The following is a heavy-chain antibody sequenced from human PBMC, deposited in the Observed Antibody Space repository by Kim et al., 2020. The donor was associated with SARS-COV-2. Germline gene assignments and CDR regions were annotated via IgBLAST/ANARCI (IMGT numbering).Heavy chain of an antibody. J-gene: IGHJ1*01. CDR1: GFTFSSYA. CDR3: AKDADSSSWYVEYFQH. D-gene: IGHD6-13*01. Sequence: GGSLRLSCAASGFTFSSYAMSWVRQAPGKGLEWVSAISGSGGSTYYADSVKGRFTISRDNSKNTLYLQMNSLRAEDTAVYYCAKDADSSSWYVEYFQHWGQGTLVTVSS. V-gene: IGHV3-23*01. CDR2: ISGSGGST.